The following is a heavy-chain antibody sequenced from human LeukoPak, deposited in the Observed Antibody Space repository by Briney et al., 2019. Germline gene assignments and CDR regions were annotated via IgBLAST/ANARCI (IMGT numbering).Heavy chain of an antibody. CDR1: GGSISSSSYY. CDR2: IYYSGST. Sequence: PSETLSLTCTVSGGSISSSSYYWGWIRQPPGKGLEWIGSIYYSGSTYYNPSLKSRVTMSVDTSKNQFSLKLSSETAADTAVYYCARGAYGSTQPFDYWGQGTLVTVSS. D-gene: IGHD3-22*01. V-gene: IGHV4-39*07. CDR3: ARGAYGSTQPFDY. J-gene: IGHJ4*02.